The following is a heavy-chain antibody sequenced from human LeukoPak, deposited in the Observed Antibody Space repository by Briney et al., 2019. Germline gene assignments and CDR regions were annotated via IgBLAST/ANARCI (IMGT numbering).Heavy chain of an antibody. V-gene: IGHV3-53*01. CDR1: GFTVSSNY. D-gene: IGHD1-26*01. Sequence: GGSLRLSCAASGFTVSSNYMSWVRQAPGKGLEWVSIIYSGGSTFYADSVKGRFTISRDNSKNTLYLQMNSLRAEDTAVYYCARGGSYFSAFDIWGQGTMVTVSS. J-gene: IGHJ3*02. CDR2: IYSGGST. CDR3: ARGGSYFSAFDI.